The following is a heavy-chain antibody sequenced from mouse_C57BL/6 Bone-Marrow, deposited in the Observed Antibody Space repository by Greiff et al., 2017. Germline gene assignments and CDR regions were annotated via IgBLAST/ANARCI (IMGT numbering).Heavy chain of an antibody. Sequence: QVQLQQSGAELARPGASVKLSCKASGYTFTDYDMHWVKQTPVHGLEWIGAIDPETGGTAYNQKFKGKAILTADKSSSTAYMELSSLTSEDSAVYYCTRNYWGQGTTLTVSS. CDR1: GYTFTDYD. J-gene: IGHJ2*01. CDR2: IDPETGGT. V-gene: IGHV1-15*01. CDR3: TRNY.